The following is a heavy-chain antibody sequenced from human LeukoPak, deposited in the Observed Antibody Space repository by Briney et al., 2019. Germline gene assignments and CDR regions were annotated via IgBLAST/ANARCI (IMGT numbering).Heavy chain of an antibody. V-gene: IGHV4-61*02. CDR3: AGDSSGWSGWFDP. D-gene: IGHD6-19*01. CDR2: IYTSGST. Sequence: SETLSLTCTVSGGSISSGSYYWSWIRQPAGKGLEWIGRIYTSGSTNYNPSLKSRVTISVDTSKNQFSLKLSSVTAADTAVYYCAGDSSGWSGWFDPWGQGTLVTVSS. J-gene: IGHJ5*02. CDR1: GGSISSGSYY.